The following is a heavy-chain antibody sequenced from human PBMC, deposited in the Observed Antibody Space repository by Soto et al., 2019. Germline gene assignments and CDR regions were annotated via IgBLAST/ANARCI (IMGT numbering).Heavy chain of an antibody. Sequence: QVQLVQSGAEVKKPGSSVKVSCKASGGTFSSYAISWVRQAPGQGLEWMGGIIPIFGTANYAQKFQGRVTITADESTSTAYMELSSLRSEDTAVYYCASAIPVHRQPLLYLTEFDYWGQGTLVTVSS. CDR2: IIPIFGTA. V-gene: IGHV1-69*01. CDR3: ASAIPVHRQPLLYLTEFDY. D-gene: IGHD2-2*02. J-gene: IGHJ4*02. CDR1: GGTFSSYA.